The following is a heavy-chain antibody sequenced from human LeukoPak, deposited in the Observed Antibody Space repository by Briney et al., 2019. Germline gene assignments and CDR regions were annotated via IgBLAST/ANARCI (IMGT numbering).Heavy chain of an antibody. CDR1: GYSISSGYY. J-gene: IGHJ4*02. CDR2: IYHSGST. V-gene: IGHV4-38-2*02. Sequence: SETLSLTCTVSGYSISSGYYWGWIRQPPGKGLEWIGSIYHSGSTYYNPSLKSRVTLSVDTSKNQFSLNLSSVTAADTAVYYWARGGSGWSPYYWGQGTLVSVSS. CDR3: ARGGSGWSPYY. D-gene: IGHD6-19*01.